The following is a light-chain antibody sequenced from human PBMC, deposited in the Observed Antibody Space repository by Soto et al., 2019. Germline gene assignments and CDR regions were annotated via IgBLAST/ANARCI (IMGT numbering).Light chain of an antibody. J-gene: IGKJ1*01. V-gene: IGKV3-20*01. CDR2: GAS. CDR1: QSVSSNY. Sequence: EIVLTQSPGTLSLSPGERVTLSCRASQSVSSNYLAWYRQKPGQAPRLLIYGASSRATGIPDRFSGSGSETDFTLTISRLEPEDFAVYYCQQYGSSPPATFGQGTKVEIK. CDR3: QQYGSSPPAT.